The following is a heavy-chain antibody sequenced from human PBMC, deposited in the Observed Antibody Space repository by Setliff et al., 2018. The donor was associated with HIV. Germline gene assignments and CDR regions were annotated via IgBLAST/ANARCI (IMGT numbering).Heavy chain of an antibody. D-gene: IGHD3-10*01. CDR2: ISAYNGNT. J-gene: IGHJ4*02. CDR3: ARDGYYYGSGSYSSFDY. Sequence: ASVKVSCKASGGAFTNYAFSWVRQAPGQGLEWMGWISAYNGNTNYPQKLQDRVTMTTDTSTSTAYMELRSLRSDDTAVYYCARDGYYYGSGSYSSFDYWGQGTLVTVSS. CDR1: GGAFTNYA. V-gene: IGHV1-18*01.